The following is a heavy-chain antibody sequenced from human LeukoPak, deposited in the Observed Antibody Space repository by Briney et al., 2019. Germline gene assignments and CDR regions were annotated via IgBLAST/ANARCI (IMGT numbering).Heavy chain of an antibody. CDR1: GFTVSSNY. D-gene: IGHD3-10*01. CDR3: ARDSRSDRGVIIPSY. V-gene: IGHV3-53*01. CDR2: IYSGGST. J-gene: IGHJ4*02. Sequence: GGSLRLSCAASGFTVSSNYMSWVRQAPGKGLEWVSVIYSGGSTYYADSVKGRFTISRDNSKNTLYLQMNSLRAEDTAVYYCARDSRSDRGVIIPSYWGQGTLVTVSS.